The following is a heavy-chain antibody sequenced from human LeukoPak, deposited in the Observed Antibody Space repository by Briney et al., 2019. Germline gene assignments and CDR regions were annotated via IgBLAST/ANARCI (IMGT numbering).Heavy chain of an antibody. Sequence: SETLSLTCTVSGGSISSSSYYWGWIRQPPGKGLEWIGSIYYSGSTYYNPSLKSRVTMSLDTSKKQFSLKLTSGTAADTAVYYCARTPLYSSSWYSPFDYWGQGTLVTVSS. CDR2: IYYSGST. V-gene: IGHV4-39*07. CDR1: GGSISSSSYY. CDR3: ARTPLYSSSWYSPFDY. J-gene: IGHJ4*02. D-gene: IGHD6-13*01.